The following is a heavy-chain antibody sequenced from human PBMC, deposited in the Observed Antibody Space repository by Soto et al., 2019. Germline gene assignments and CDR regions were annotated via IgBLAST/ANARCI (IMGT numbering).Heavy chain of an antibody. V-gene: IGHV3-30-3*01. Sequence: QVQLVESGGGVVQPGRSLRLSCEASGFTFSSYAMHWVRQAPGKGLEWVALISYDGSNKYYADSVKGRFTISRDNSKNTLSLQMNTLGAEGTAVYYCARARAAGTSPSGMDVWGQGTTVTVSS. CDR1: GFTFSSYA. CDR3: ARARAAGTSPSGMDV. D-gene: IGHD6-13*01. CDR2: ISYDGSNK. J-gene: IGHJ6*02.